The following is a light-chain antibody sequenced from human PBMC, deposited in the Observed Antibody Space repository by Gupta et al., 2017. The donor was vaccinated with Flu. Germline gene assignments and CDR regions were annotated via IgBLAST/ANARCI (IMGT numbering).Light chain of an antibody. CDR1: QSVSNY. V-gene: IGKV3-11*01. Sequence: SPATLSLSPGERATRSCRASQSVSNYLAWYQQKPGQAPRLLIYDTSNRATGIPARFSGSGSGTDFTLTISSLEAEDFAVYYCQQRSNWITFGQGTRLEI. CDR3: QQRSNWIT. J-gene: IGKJ5*01. CDR2: DTS.